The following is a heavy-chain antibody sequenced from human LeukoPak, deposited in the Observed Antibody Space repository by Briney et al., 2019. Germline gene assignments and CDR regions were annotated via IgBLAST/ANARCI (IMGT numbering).Heavy chain of an antibody. CDR1: GFTFSTHA. CDR2: ILYDGSNK. CDR3: ARIPYGSGTYTDY. Sequence: PGGSLRPSCAASGFTFSTHAMHWVRQAPGKGLEWVALILYDGSNKHYADSVKGRFTISRDNSKNTLYLQMNSLRAEDTAVYYCARIPYGSGTYTDYWGQGTLVTVSS. V-gene: IGHV3-30-3*01. J-gene: IGHJ4*02. D-gene: IGHD3-10*01.